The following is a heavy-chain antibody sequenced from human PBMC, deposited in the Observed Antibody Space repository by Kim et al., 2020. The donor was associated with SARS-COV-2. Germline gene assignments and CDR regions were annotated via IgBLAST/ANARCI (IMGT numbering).Heavy chain of an antibody. V-gene: IGHV3-21*01. J-gene: IGHJ1*01. D-gene: IGHD3-10*01. CDR1: GFTFSSYS. CDR2: ISSSSSYI. Sequence: GGSLRLSCAASGFTFSSYSMNWVRQAPGKGLEWVSSISSSSSYIYYADSVKGRFTISRDNAKNSLYLQMNSLRAEDTAVYYCARDPRYYGFRLRPGGGGYFQHWGQGTLVTVSS. CDR3: ARDPRYYGFRLRPGGGGYFQH.